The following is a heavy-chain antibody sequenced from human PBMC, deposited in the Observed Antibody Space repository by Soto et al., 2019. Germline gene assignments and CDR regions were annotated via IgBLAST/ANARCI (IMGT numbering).Heavy chain of an antibody. V-gene: IGHV3-7*05. CDR2: IKQDGNEK. D-gene: IGHD2-15*01. Sequence: EVQLVESGGGLVQPGGSLRLSCAASGFTFSSCWMSWVRQAPGKGLEWVANIKQDGNEKFYVDSVKGRFTISRDNAKNSLFLQMNSLTAEDTAVYYCARVKSLAGEYWRQGTLVAVSS. CDR1: GFTFSSCW. J-gene: IGHJ4*02. CDR3: ARVKSLAGEY.